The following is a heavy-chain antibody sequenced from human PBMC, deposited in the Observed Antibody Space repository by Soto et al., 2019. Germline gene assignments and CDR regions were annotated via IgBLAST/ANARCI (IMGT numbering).Heavy chain of an antibody. Sequence: TVSGGSISSYYWSWIRQPPGKGLEWIGYIYYSGSTNYNPSLKSRVTISVDTSKNQFSLKLSSVTAADTAVYYCARCGSYCSSTSCYFSGMDVWGQGTTVTVSS. V-gene: IGHV4-59*01. CDR2: IYYSGST. D-gene: IGHD2-2*01. CDR1: GGSISSYY. J-gene: IGHJ6*02. CDR3: ARCGSYCSSTSCYFSGMDV.